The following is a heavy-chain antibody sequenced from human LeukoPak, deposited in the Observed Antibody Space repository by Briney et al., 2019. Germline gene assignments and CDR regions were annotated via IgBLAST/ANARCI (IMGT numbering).Heavy chain of an antibody. CDR1: GVTFSGDG. Sequence: GGSLRLSCAASGVTFSGDGMHWGREAPGKGLGWVTFILYDGSHEYYADSVQGRFTSSRDNSKNTLYLQMNSLRPEDTAVYYCAKGGEGGSHRYFEYWGQGTLVSVSS. D-gene: IGHD1-26*01. CDR3: AKGGEGGSHRYFEY. V-gene: IGHV3-30*02. J-gene: IGHJ4*02. CDR2: ILYDGSHE.